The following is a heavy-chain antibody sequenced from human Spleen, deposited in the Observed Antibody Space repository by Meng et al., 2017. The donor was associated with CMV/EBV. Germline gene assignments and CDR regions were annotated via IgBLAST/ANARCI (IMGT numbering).Heavy chain of an antibody. Sequence: ASVKVSCKASGYTFTRYYIHWVRQAPGHGPEGMGMINPSGGSTAYAQKFQGRVTMTRDTSTSTVYMKLSSLRSEDTAVYYCARAGYGDYYYGLDVWGQGTTVTVSS. V-gene: IGHV1-46*01. CDR1: GYTFTRYY. CDR3: ARAGYGDYYYGLDV. D-gene: IGHD5-18*01. CDR2: INPSGGST. J-gene: IGHJ6*02.